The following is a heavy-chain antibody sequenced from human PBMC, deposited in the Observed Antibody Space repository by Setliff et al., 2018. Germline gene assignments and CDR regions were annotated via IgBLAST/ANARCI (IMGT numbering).Heavy chain of an antibody. V-gene: IGHV4-4*08. D-gene: IGHD4-17*01. CDR2: MYNSGNT. CDR1: GGSISHHY. J-gene: IGHJ3*02. CDR3: ARDPLTTNRRRAFDI. Sequence: SETLSLTCTVSGGSISHHYWSWIRQPPGKGLEWVGYMYNSGNTNYNPSLRRRVAISVDKSKNQFSLKLSSVTAADTAVYYCARDPLTTNRRRAFDIWGQGTMVTVSS.